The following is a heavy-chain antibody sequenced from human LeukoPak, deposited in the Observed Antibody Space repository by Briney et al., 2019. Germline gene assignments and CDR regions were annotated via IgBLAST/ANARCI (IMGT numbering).Heavy chain of an antibody. Sequence: ASETLSLTCTVSGGSISSYYWSWIRQPAGKGLEWIGRIHTSGSTNYNPSLKSRVTMSVDTSKNQFSLKLSSVTAADTAVYYCARDQCYYDSSGYYRIDYWGQGTLVTVSS. CDR1: GGSISSYY. D-gene: IGHD3-22*01. V-gene: IGHV4-4*07. J-gene: IGHJ4*02. CDR3: ARDQCYYDSSGYYRIDY. CDR2: IHTSGST.